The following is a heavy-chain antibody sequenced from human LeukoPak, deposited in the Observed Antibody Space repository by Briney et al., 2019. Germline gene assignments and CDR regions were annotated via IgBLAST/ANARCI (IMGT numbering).Heavy chain of an antibody. CDR3: ASLTSGYGDFDY. CDR2: IIPIFGTA. J-gene: IGHJ4*02. D-gene: IGHD4-17*01. V-gene: IGHV1-69*05. CDR1: GGTFSSYA. Sequence: SVKVSCKASGGTFSSYAISWVRQAPGQGLEWMGRIIPIFGTANYAQKFQGRVTITTDESTSTAYMELSSLRSEDTDVYYCASLTSGYGDFDYWGQGTLVTVSS.